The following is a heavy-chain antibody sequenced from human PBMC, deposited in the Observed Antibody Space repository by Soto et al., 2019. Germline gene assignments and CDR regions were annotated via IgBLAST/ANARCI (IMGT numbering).Heavy chain of an antibody. J-gene: IGHJ4*02. V-gene: IGHV4-30-4*01. D-gene: IGHD3-3*01. CDR2: IYYSGST. Sequence: QVQLQESGPGLVKPSQTLSLTCTVSGGSISSGDYYWSWIRQPPGKGLEWIGYIYYSGSTYYNPSLQSRVTISVDTSKNQFSLKLSSVTAADTAVYYCARDRRTLEVTYYFDYWGQGTLVTVSS. CDR1: GGSISSGDYY. CDR3: ARDRRTLEVTYYFDY.